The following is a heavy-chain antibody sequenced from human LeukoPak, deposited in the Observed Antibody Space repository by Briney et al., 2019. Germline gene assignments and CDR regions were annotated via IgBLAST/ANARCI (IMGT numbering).Heavy chain of an antibody. J-gene: IGHJ4*02. CDR3: AREEGGYFDY. V-gene: IGHV3-20*04. CDR1: GFTFDDYG. D-gene: IGHD3-16*01. CDR2: ITWNGGTR. Sequence: RTGVSLRLSCAASGFTFDDYGMSWVRQAPGKGLEWVSGITWNGGTRGYADSVKGRFTISKDNAKNSLDLQMNSLRAEDTALYYCAREEGGYFDYWGQGTLVTVSS.